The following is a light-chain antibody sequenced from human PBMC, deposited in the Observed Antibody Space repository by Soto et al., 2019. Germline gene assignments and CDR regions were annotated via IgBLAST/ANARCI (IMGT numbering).Light chain of an antibody. Sequence: QPVLTQPPSVSGAPGQRVTISCTGTSANIGAGYDVHWYQQLPGMAPKLLIYGNNKRPSGVPDRFSGSKSGTSASLAITGLQAEDEADYYCQSYDSTLSGLYVLGTGTKLTVL. CDR2: GNN. J-gene: IGLJ1*01. CDR3: QSYDSTLSGLYV. CDR1: SANIGAGYD. V-gene: IGLV1-40*01.